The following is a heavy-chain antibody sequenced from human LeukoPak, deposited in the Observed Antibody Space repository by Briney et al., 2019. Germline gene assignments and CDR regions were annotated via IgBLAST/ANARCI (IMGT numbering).Heavy chain of an antibody. V-gene: IGHV4-34*01. Sequence: EPSETLSLTCAVYGGSFSGYYWSWIRQPPGKGLEWIGEINHSGSTNYNPSLKSRVTISVDTSKNQFSLKLSSVTAADTAVYYCARLEGYDFWSGYVTQGYNWFDPWGQGTLVTVSS. J-gene: IGHJ5*02. CDR1: GGSFSGYY. CDR2: INHSGST. D-gene: IGHD3-3*01. CDR3: ARLEGYDFWSGYVTQGYNWFDP.